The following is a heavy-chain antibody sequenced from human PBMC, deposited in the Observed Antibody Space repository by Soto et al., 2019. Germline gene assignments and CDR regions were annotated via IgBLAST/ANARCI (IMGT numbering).Heavy chain of an antibody. CDR2: FLPTFGTA. CDR3: ARAPILVGVTTYEHYFDY. J-gene: IGHJ4*02. CDR1: GGAFSKYV. D-gene: IGHD3-3*01. Sequence: SVKLSFKSSGGAFSKYVVRWVRQARRPEHEWMGAFLPTFGTANYAQKFQGRVTLIADDSTGTAYMELTGLRSADTAVYYCARAPILVGVTTYEHYFDYWGQGTLVTVSS. V-gene: IGHV1-69*13.